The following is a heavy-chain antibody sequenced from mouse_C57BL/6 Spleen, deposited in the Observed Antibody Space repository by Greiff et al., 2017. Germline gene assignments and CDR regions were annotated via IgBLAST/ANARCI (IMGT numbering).Heavy chain of an antibody. Sequence: QVQLQQPGAELVKPGASVKLSCKASGYTFTSYWMHWVKQRPGQGLEWIGMIHPNSGSTNYNEKFKSKATLTVDKSSSTAYMQLSSLTSEDSAVYYCARVLLYDYDAAFAYWGQGTLVTVSA. CDR3: ARVLLYDYDAAFAY. J-gene: IGHJ3*01. CDR1: GYTFTSYW. CDR2: IHPNSGST. V-gene: IGHV1-64*01. D-gene: IGHD2-4*01.